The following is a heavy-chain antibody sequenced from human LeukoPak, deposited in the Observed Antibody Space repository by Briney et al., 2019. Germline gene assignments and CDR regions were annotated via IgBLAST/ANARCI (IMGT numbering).Heavy chain of an antibody. J-gene: IGHJ4*02. V-gene: IGHV3-48*03. CDR1: GFTFSSYE. D-gene: IGHD3-16*02. CDR2: ISSSGSTI. Sequence: GGSLRLSCAASGFTFSSYEMNWVRQAPGKGLEWVSYISSSGSTIYYADSVKGRFTISRDNAKNSLYLQMNSLRAEDTAVYYCARAGPYDYVWGSYRYSPPIGDYWGKGTLVTVSS. CDR3: ARAGPYDYVWGSYRYSPPIGDY.